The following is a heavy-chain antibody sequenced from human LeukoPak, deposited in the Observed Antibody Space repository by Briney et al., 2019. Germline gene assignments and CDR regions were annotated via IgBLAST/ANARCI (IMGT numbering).Heavy chain of an antibody. J-gene: IGHJ6*02. CDR3: AREKYSSSWYVPYYYYGMDV. CDR1: GFTFSSYA. Sequence: GGSLRLSCAASGFTFSSYAMSWVRQAPGKGLEWVANIKQDGSEKYYVDSVKGRFTISRDNAKNSLYLQMNSLRAEDTAVYYCAREKYSSSWYVPYYYYGMDVWGQGTTVTVSS. CDR2: IKQDGSEK. D-gene: IGHD6-13*01. V-gene: IGHV3-7*01.